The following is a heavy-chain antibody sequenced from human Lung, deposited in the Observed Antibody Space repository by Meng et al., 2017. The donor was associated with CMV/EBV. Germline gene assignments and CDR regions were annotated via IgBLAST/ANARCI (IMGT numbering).Heavy chain of an antibody. D-gene: IGHD3-22*01. CDR1: GDSVSSNSAA. Sequence: QXXXLTXXISGDSVSSNSAAWNWIRQSPSRGLEWLGRTYYRSKWYDDYAMAVKSRITINPDTSKNQFSLKLNSVTPEDTAVYYCARDYYDSGAYYYTEEYYHGLDVWXQGTTVTVSS. CDR2: TYYRSKWYD. J-gene: IGHJ6*02. CDR3: ARDYYDSGAYYYTEEYYHGLDV. V-gene: IGHV6-1*01.